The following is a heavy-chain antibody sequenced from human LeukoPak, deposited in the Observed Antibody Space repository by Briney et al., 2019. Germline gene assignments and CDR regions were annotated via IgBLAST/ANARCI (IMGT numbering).Heavy chain of an antibody. V-gene: IGHV1-69*04. Sequence: ASVKVSCKASGGTFSSYAISWVRQAPGQGLEWMGRIIPILGIANYAQKFQGRVTITADKSTSTAYMELSSLRSEDTAVYYCARARYCYDSSGYYYYYYYGMDVWGQGTTVTVSS. CDR3: ARARYCYDSSGYYYYYYYGMDV. D-gene: IGHD3-22*01. J-gene: IGHJ6*02. CDR2: IIPILGIA. CDR1: GGTFSSYA.